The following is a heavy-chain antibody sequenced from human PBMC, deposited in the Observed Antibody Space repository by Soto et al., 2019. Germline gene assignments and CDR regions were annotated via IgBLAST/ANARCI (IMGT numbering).Heavy chain of an antibody. CDR1: GFTFSDYG. J-gene: IGHJ4*02. V-gene: IGHV3-23*01. D-gene: IGHD3-22*01. CDR2: ITTTGDRT. Sequence: GSLRLSCAASGFTFSDYGMNWVRQVPGKGLEWVASITTTGDRTSFADFARGRFTVSRDNPNNALYLQMNSLGAEDTALYYCVKRRELSVVTTTGNSFGHWGPGTLVTVSS. CDR3: VKRRELSVVTTTGNSFGH.